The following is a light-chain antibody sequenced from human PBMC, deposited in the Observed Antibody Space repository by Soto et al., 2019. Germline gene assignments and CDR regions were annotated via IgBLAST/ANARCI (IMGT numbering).Light chain of an antibody. CDR3: QQYGNSPLYT. J-gene: IGKJ2*01. CDR2: GAS. CDR1: QSVSSSY. V-gene: IGKV3-20*01. Sequence: EIVLTQSPGTLSLSPGERATLSCRASQSVSSSYLAWYQQKPGQAPRLLLYGASTRATGIPDRVSGSGSGTDFTLTISRLEPEDFAVYYCQQYGNSPLYTFGQRTKLEIK.